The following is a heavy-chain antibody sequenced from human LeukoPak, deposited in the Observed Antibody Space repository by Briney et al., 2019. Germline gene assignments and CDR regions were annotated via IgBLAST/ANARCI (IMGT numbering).Heavy chain of an antibody. CDR1: GFTFSSYE. J-gene: IGHJ4*02. CDR2: ISSSGSPI. V-gene: IGHV3-48*03. Sequence: GGSLRLSCAVSGFTFSSYEMNWVRQAPGKGLEWVSFISSSGSPIYYADSVKGRFTISRDNAKNSLYLQMNSLRAEDTAIYYCAREVLYSFDYWGQGTLVTVSS. D-gene: IGHD2-15*01. CDR3: AREVLYSFDY.